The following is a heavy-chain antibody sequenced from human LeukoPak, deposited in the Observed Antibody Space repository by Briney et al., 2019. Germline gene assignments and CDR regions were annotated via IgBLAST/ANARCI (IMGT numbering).Heavy chain of an antibody. CDR1: GFTFSSYE. J-gene: IGHJ3*02. V-gene: IGHV3-48*03. CDR3: ARRFWYAFDI. CDR2: ISSSGSSI. Sequence: GGSLRLSCAASGFTFSSYEMNWVRQAPGNGLEWVSYISSSGSSINYADSVKGRFTISRDNAKSSLYLQMTSLRAEDTAVYYCARRFWYAFDIWGQGTMVTVSS. D-gene: IGHD3-3*01.